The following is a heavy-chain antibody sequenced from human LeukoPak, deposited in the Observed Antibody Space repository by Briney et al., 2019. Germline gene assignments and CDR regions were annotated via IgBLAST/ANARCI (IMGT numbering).Heavy chain of an antibody. J-gene: IGHJ4*02. CDR3: AKDYYGDYRYYFDY. CDR2: ISWNSGRI. D-gene: IGHD4-17*01. Sequence: GGSLRLSCVASGFTFDNNGMHWVRQAPGQGLEWVSGISWNSGRIAHADSVKGRFTTSRDNAKNSLYLQMNSLRVEDTALYYCAKDYYGDYRYYFDYWGQGTLVTVSS. V-gene: IGHV3-9*01. CDR1: GFTFDNNG.